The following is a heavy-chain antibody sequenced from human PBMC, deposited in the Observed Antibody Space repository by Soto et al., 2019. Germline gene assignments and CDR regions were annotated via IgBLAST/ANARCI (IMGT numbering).Heavy chain of an antibody. V-gene: IGHV4-31*03. CDR1: GGSISSGGYY. CDR3: ARTGSYFGYYYYGMDG. CDR2: IYYSGST. J-gene: IGHJ6*02. Sequence: SETLSLTCTVSGGSISSGGYYWSWIRQHPGKGLEWIGYIYYSGSTYYNPSLKSRVTISVDTSKNQFSLKLSSVTAADTAVYYWARTGSYFGYYYYGMDGWGQGTTGTVSS. D-gene: IGHD3-10*01.